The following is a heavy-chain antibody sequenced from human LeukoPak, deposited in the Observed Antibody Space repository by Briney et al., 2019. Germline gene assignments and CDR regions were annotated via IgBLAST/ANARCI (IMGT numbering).Heavy chain of an antibody. CDR1: GFTFSSYG. CDR3: ARGNTYYDFWSGYYKDYMDV. D-gene: IGHD3-3*01. J-gene: IGHJ6*03. CDR2: IRYDGSNK. V-gene: IGHV3-30*02. Sequence: GGSLRLSCAASGFTFSSYGMHWVRQAPGKGLEWVAYIRYDGSNKYYADSVKGRFTISRDISKNTLYLQMNSLRAEDTAVYYCARGNTYYDFWSGYYKDYMDVWGKGTTVTVSS.